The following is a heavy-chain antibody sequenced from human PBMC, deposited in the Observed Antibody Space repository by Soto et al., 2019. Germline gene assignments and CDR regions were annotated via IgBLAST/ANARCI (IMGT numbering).Heavy chain of an antibody. J-gene: IGHJ5*02. Sequence: EVQLVESGGGLVKPGGSLRLSCAASGFTFRSFTMNWVRQAPGKGLEWVSTISSNSAYIYYTDALRGRFTISRDNAKNTLHLQLNSLIDEDTAVYYCTRDASRDSSARGWFDPWGRRTLVTVPS. CDR2: ISSNSAYI. V-gene: IGHV3-21*02. CDR3: TRDASRDSSARGWFDP. D-gene: IGHD6-13*01. CDR1: GFTFRSFT.